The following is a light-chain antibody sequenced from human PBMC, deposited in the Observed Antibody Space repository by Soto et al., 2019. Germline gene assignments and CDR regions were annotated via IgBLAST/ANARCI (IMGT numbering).Light chain of an antibody. Sequence: EIVLTQSPATLSVSPGERATLSCRASQSVRSHLAWYQQKPGQAPRLLIYGASTRATGIPARFSGSGSGTDFTVTINSLQSEDFAVYYCQQYYKWPYTFGQGTKLEIK. CDR2: GAS. CDR3: QQYYKWPYT. CDR1: QSVRSH. J-gene: IGKJ2*01. V-gene: IGKV3-15*01.